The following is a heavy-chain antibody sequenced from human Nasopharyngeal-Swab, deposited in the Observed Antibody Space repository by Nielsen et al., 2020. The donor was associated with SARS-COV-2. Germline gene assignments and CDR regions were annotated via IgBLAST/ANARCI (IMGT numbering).Heavy chain of an antibody. V-gene: IGHV3-7*02. CDR1: GFTFSSYW. CDR3: ATRGPYGSGSYPLDY. D-gene: IGHD3-10*01. Sequence: GESLKISCAASGFTFSSYWMSWVRQAPGKGLEWVANIKQDGSEKYYVDSVKGRFTISRDNAKNSLYLQMNSLRAEDTAVYYCATRGPYGSGSYPLDYWGQGTLVTVSS. J-gene: IGHJ4*02. CDR2: IKQDGSEK.